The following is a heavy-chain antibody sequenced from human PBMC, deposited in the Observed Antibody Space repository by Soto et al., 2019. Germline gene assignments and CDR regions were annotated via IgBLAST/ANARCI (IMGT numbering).Heavy chain of an antibody. CDR1: GYSFTSYW. J-gene: IGHJ6*02. Sequence: GESLKISCKGSGYSFTSYWISWVRQMPGKGLEWMGRIDPSDSYTNYSPSFQGHVTISADKSISTAYLQWSSLKASDTAMYYCARWGGYDLDPYYYYGMDVWGQGTTVTVPS. CDR3: ARWGGYDLDPYYYYGMDV. D-gene: IGHD5-12*01. CDR2: IDPSDSYT. V-gene: IGHV5-10-1*01.